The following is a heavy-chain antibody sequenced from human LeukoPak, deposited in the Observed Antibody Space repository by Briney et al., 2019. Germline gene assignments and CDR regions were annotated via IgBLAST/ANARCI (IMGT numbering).Heavy chain of an antibody. D-gene: IGHD3-10*01. CDR3: ASGAFSMGRGVTYYFHY. V-gene: IGHV1-69*05. CDR1: GGTFSSYA. CDR2: IIPIFGTA. Sequence: ASVKVSCKASGGTFSSYAISWVRQAPGQGLEWMGRIIPIFGTANYAQKFQGRVTITTDESTSTAYMELSSLRSEDTAVYYCASGAFSMGRGVTYYFHYWVQGTLVTVSS. J-gene: IGHJ4*02.